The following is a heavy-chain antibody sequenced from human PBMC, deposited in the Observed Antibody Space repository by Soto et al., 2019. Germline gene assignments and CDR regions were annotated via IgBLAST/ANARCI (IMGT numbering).Heavy chain of an antibody. Sequence: SETLYLTCPVSGGYVSSGSYYWSWIRQPPGKGLEWIGYIYYSGSTNYNPSLKSRVTISVDTSKNQFSLKLSSVTAADTAVYYCARDVRQDPSGWYGGDYYYGMDVWGQGTTVTVSS. CDR3: ARDVRQDPSGWYGGDYYYGMDV. V-gene: IGHV4-61*01. CDR2: IYYSGST. CDR1: GGYVSSGSYY. D-gene: IGHD6-19*01. J-gene: IGHJ6*02.